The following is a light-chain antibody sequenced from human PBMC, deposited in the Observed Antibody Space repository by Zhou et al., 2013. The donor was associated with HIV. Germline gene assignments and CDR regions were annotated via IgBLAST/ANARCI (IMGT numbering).Light chain of an antibody. V-gene: IGKV1-17*01. Sequence: DIQMTQSPSSLSASVGDRVTITCRASQGIGNELGWYQQKPGKAPKRLIYYASTLESGVPSRFSGSGSGTDFTLTISSLQPDDFATYYCQQYNSYSTFGQGTKLEIK. CDR3: QQYNSYST. CDR1: QGIGNE. CDR2: YAS. J-gene: IGKJ2*01.